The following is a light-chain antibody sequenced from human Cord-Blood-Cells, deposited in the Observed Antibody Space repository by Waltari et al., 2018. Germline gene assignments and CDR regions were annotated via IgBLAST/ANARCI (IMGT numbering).Light chain of an antibody. J-gene: IGKJ1*01. CDR1: QSISSW. Sequence: DIQMTQSPFTLSASVGDRVTITCRASQSISSWLAWYQQKPGKAPKLLIYDASSLESGVPSRFSGSGSGTEFTLTISSRQPDDFATYYCQQYNSYSQAFGQGTKVEIK. V-gene: IGKV1-5*01. CDR3: QQYNSYSQA. CDR2: DAS.